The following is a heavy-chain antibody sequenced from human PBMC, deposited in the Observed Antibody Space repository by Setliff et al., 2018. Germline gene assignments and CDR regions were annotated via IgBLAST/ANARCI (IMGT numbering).Heavy chain of an antibody. CDR2: LYYSGST. Sequence: SETLSLTCTVSGGFINSGDYNWGWVRQPPGEGLECVGSLYYSGSTYYNPSLKSRVTISVDTSKTQFSLNLRFVTAADTAVYYCARHKSNGSGSYPSLYMDVWGKGIMVTVSS. J-gene: IGHJ6*03. D-gene: IGHD3-10*01. CDR1: GGFINSGDYN. V-gene: IGHV4-39*01. CDR3: ARHKSNGSGSYPSLYMDV.